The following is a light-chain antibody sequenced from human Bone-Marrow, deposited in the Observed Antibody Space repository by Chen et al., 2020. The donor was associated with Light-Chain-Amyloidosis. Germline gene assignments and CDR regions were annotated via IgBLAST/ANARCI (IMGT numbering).Light chain of an antibody. CDR2: RDT. Sequence: SYELTQPPSVSVSPGQTARITCSGDDLPTKYAYWYQQKPGQAPVLVIHRDTERPSGISERFSVSSSGTTATLTISGVQAEDEEDYHCQSADSSGTYEVIFGGGTKLTVL. V-gene: IGLV3-25*03. CDR1: DLPTKY. J-gene: IGLJ2*01. CDR3: QSADSSGTYEVI.